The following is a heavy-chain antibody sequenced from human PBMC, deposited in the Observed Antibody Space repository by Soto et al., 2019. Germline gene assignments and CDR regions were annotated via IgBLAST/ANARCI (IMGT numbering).Heavy chain of an antibody. D-gene: IGHD1-26*01. CDR1: GFSIHTYA. Sequence: QEQLVESGGGVMQPGRSLRLSCAGTGFSIHTYAMHWVRQAPGKGLEWVALISYDGSAKYYADSVKGRFTISRDNSKNTLGVHMNRLRLEETAVYYCASDWDRGGGSSFWSVDLWGRSSLVTVSS. CDR2: ISYDGSAK. CDR3: ASDWDRGGGSSFWSVDL. J-gene: IGHJ2*01. V-gene: IGHV3-30-3*01.